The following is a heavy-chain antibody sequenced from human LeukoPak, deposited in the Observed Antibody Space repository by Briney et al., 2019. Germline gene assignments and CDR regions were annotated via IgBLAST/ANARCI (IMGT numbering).Heavy chain of an antibody. D-gene: IGHD3-10*01. CDR3: ARDSSPNYGSGSYYNVRRRRYFDY. J-gene: IGHJ4*02. CDR1: GYTFTAYY. CDR2: INPNSGGT. V-gene: IGHV1-2*02. Sequence: GASVKVSCKASGYTFTAYYMHWVRQAPGQGLEWMGWINPNSGGTNYAQKFQGRVTMTRDTSISTAYMELSRLRSDDTAVYYCARDSSPNYGSGSYYNVRRRRYFDYWGQGTLVTVSS.